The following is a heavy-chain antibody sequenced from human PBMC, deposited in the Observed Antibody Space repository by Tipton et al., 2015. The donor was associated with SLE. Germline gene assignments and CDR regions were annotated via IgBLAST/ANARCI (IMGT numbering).Heavy chain of an antibody. J-gene: IGHJ2*01. CDR3: AGYDRVLGRGSHHYWYFDL. Sequence: TLSLTCTVSGGSISSGSYYWSWIRQPAGKGLEWIGRIYTSGSTNYNPSLKSRVTISVDTSKNQFSLKLSSVTAADTAVYYCAGYDRVLGRGSHHYWYFDLWGRGTLVTVSS. V-gene: IGHV4-61*02. CDR1: GGSISSGSYY. CDR2: IYTSGST. D-gene: IGHD1-14*01.